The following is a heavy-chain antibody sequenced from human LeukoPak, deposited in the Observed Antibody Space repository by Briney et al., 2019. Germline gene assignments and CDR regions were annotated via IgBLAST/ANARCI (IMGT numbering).Heavy chain of an antibody. D-gene: IGHD6-13*01. Sequence: SQTLSLTCAVSGGSISSGGYSWSWIRQAPGKAMEFIAYIYYTGNTYFNLSLKSRVTISVDTSKNQFSLKLKSVTAADTAVYYCARVLAAAGNNWFDPWGQGTLVTVSS. CDR2: IYYTGNT. V-gene: IGHV4-30-4*07. J-gene: IGHJ5*02. CDR1: GGSISSGGYS. CDR3: ARVLAAAGNNWFDP.